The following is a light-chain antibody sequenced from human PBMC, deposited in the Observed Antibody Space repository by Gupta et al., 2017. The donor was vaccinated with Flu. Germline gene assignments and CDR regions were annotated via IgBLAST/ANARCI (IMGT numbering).Light chain of an antibody. V-gene: IGLV2-14*01. CDR3: SSYTTSSTLGL. CDR1: SSDVGGYNY. J-gene: IGLJ2*01. Sequence: QSALTQPASVSGSPGQSITISCTGTSSDVGGYNYVSWYQQHPGKAPKRMMYEVSNRPSGVSNRFSGSKSGNTASLTISGLQAEDEAYYYCSSYTTSSTLGLFGGGTKLTVL. CDR2: EVS.